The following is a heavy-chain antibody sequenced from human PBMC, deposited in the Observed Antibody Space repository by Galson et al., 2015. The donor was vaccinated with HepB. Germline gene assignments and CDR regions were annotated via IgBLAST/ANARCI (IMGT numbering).Heavy chain of an antibody. Sequence: SLRLSCAASGFTHSSYGMHWVRQAPGMGLEWVAVISYDGSNKYYADPVKGRFTISRDNSKNTLSLQMNSLRAEDTAVYYCAKAWLQFSLPTMYFDYWGQGTLVTVSS. J-gene: IGHJ4*02. CDR3: AKAWLQFSLPTMYFDY. CDR1: GFTHSSYG. D-gene: IGHD5-24*01. V-gene: IGHV3-30*18. CDR2: ISYDGSNK.